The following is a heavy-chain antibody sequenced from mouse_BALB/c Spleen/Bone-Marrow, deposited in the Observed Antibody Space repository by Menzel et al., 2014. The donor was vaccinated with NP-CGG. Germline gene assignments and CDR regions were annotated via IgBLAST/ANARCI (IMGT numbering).Heavy chain of an antibody. CDR1: GYTFTDYY. CDR2: IYPGGGNT. Sequence: LMESGPELVKPGASVKISCKASGYTFTDYYINWVKQKPGQGLEWIGWIYPGGGNTNDNEKFKGKATLTVDTSSSTAYMQLSSLTSEVTAVYFCARPPYYYGSSYYWYFDVWNAETTVTVSS. D-gene: IGHD1-1*01. V-gene: IGHV1-84*02. CDR3: ARPPYYYGSSYYWYFDV. J-gene: IGHJ1*01.